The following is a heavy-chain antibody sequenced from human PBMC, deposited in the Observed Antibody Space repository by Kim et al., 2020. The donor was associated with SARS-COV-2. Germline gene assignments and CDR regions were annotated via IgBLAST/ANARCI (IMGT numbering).Heavy chain of an antibody. CDR3: AKGAPTVLGPFEI. CDR2: ITSTGSST. CDR1: GFTFSNYA. Sequence: GGSLRLSCAASGFTFSNYAMSWVRQAPGKGLEWVSIITSTGSSTFYADSVKGRFTISRDNSKHTVYLQMNSLGADDTAVYYCAKGAPTVLGPFEIWGQGSLGAVSS. D-gene: IGHD3-16*01. J-gene: IGHJ3*02. V-gene: IGHV3-23*01.